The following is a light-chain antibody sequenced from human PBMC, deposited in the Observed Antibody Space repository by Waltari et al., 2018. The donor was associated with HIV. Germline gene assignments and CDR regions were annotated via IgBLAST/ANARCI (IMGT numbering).Light chain of an antibody. J-gene: IGLJ2*01. V-gene: IGLV1-47*01. CDR3: AAWDDSLSGHVV. Sequence: QSVLTPPPSASETPGHRVTISCSGRNSNIGSNSVYWYQQFPGTAPKLLIYRNNQRPSGVPDRFSGSKSGTSASLAISGLRSEDEADYYCAAWDDSLSGHVVFGGGTKLTVL. CDR2: RNN. CDR1: NSNIGSNS.